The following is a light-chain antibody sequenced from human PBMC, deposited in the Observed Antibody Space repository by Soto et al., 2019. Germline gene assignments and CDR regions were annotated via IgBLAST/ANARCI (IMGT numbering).Light chain of an antibody. J-gene: IGLJ3*02. CDR1: SGTLGSNY. CDR2: RNP. CDR3: AAWDVSMRGPV. V-gene: IGLV1-47*01. Sequence: QSVLTQPPPGSGTRGERVRIPCSGSSGTLGSNYVYSYHLLPATAPKLLIYRNPQRPSRVPDRFSRSKSGPSASLAIPGLPSEDEGDYSCAAWDVSMRGPVFAGGTTVPVL.